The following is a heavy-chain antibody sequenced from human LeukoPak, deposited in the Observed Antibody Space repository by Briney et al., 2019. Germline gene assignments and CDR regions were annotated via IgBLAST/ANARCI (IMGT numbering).Heavy chain of an antibody. V-gene: IGHV4-34*01. J-gene: IGHJ5*02. D-gene: IGHD6-13*01. CDR3: GRARTGYSSSWYMSWFDP. Sequence: SETLSLTCAVYGGFFSGYYWSWIRQPPGKGLEWIGEINHSGSTNYNPSLKSRVTTSVDKSKNQFSLKLSSVTAADTAVYYYGRARTGYSSSWYMSWFDPWGQGTLVTVSS. CDR2: INHSGST. CDR1: GGFFSGYY.